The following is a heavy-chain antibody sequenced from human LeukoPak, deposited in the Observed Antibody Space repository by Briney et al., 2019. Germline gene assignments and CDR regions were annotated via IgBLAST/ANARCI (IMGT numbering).Heavy chain of an antibody. J-gene: IGHJ6*02. V-gene: IGHV3-30-3*01. CDR2: ISYDGSNK. Sequence: PGGSLRLSCAASGFTFSSYAVHWVRQAPGKGLEWVAVISYDGSNKYYADSVKGRFTISRDNSKNTLYLQMNSLRAEDTAVYYCARAGDILTGYPYYYYYGMDVWGQGTTVTVSS. CDR3: ARAGDILTGYPYYYYYGMDV. D-gene: IGHD3-9*01. CDR1: GFTFSSYA.